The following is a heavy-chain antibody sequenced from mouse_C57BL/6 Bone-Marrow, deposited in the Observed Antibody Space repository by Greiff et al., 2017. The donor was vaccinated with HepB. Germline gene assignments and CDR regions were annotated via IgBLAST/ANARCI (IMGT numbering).Heavy chain of an antibody. Sequence: ESGPGLVKPSQSLSLTCSVTGYSITSGYYWNWIRQFPGNKLEWMGYISYDGSNNYNPSLKNRISITRDTSKNQFFLKLNSVTTEDTATYYCARDGVYYGSSYSYYFDYWGQGTTLTVSS. CDR2: ISYDGSN. CDR1: GYSITSGYY. CDR3: ARDGVYYGSSYSYYFDY. D-gene: IGHD1-1*01. V-gene: IGHV3-6*01. J-gene: IGHJ2*01.